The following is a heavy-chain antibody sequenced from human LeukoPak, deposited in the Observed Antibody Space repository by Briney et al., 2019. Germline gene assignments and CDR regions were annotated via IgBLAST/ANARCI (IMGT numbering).Heavy chain of an antibody. Sequence: GESLKISCKTSGYNFNAYWIGWVRQKPGKGLEWMGVIYPGDSDTKYSPSFQGQVTISADWSISTAYLQWSSLKASDTAMYYCARSSDYVFDSWDQGTLVTVSS. CDR1: GYNFNAYW. D-gene: IGHD4-17*01. J-gene: IGHJ4*02. CDR3: ARSSDYVFDS. V-gene: IGHV5-51*01. CDR2: IYPGDSDT.